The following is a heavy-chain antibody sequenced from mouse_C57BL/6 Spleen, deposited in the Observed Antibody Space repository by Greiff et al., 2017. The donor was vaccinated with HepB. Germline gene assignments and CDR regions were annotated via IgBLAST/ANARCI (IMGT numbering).Heavy chain of an antibody. V-gene: IGHV1-61*01. CDR3: ARSPVVAGDYFDY. D-gene: IGHD1-1*01. J-gene: IGHJ2*01. CDR2: IYPSDSET. Sequence: QVQLQHPGAELVRPGSSVKLSCKASGYTFTSYWMDWVKQRPGQGLEWIGNIYPSDSETHYNQKFKDKATLTVDKSSSTAYMQLSSLTSEDSAVYYCARSPVVAGDYFDYWGQGTTLTVSS. CDR1: GYTFTSYW.